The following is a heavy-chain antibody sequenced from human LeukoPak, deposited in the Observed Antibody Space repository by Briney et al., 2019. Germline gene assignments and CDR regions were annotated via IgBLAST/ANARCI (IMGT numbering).Heavy chain of an antibody. CDR1: RFTVSSNY. J-gene: IGHJ3*02. D-gene: IGHD2-15*01. CDR3: ARGNRYCSGGSCYSPDAFDI. CDR2: IYSGGST. V-gene: IGHV3-53*01. Sequence: PGGSLRLPCAASRFTVSSNYMSWVRQAPGKGLEWVSVIYSGGSTYYADSVKGRFTISRDNSKNTLYLQMNSLRAEDTAVYYCARGNRYCSGGSCYSPDAFDIWGQGTMVTVSS.